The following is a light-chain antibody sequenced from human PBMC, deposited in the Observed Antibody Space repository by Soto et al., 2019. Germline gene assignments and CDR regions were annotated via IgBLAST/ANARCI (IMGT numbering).Light chain of an antibody. CDR2: LNSDGSH. J-gene: IGLJ3*02. CDR3: QTWGTGFWV. CDR1: SGHSSYA. Sequence: VLTQSPSASASLGASVKLTCTLSSGHSSYAIAWHQQHPEKGPRYLMKLNSDGSHTKGDGIPDRFSGSSSGAQRYLTISSLQSEDEADYYCQTWGTGFWVFGGGTKLTVL. V-gene: IGLV4-69*01.